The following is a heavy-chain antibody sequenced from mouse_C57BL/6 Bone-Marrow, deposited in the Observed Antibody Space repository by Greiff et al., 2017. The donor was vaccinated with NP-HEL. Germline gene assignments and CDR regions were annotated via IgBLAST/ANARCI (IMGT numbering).Heavy chain of an antibody. CDR1: GYTFTSYW. Sequence: QVQLQQPGAELVKPGASVKMSCKASGYTFTSYWITWVKQRPGQGLEWIGDIYPGSGSTNYNEKFKSKATLTVDTASSTAYMQLSGLTSEDSAVYSCARRGTVVDYWYFDVWGTGTTVTVSS. CDR3: ARRGTVVDYWYFDV. D-gene: IGHD1-1*01. CDR2: IYPGSGST. J-gene: IGHJ1*03. V-gene: IGHV1-55*01.